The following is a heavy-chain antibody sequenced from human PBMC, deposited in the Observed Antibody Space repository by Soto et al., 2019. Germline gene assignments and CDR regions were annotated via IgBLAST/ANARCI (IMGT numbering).Heavy chain of an antibody. V-gene: IGHV1-18*01. CDR2: ISAYNGNT. J-gene: IGHJ5*02. D-gene: IGHD1-26*01. Sequence: GASVKVSCKASGYTFTSYGISWVRQAPGQGLEWMGWISAYNGNTNYAQKLQGRVTMTTDTSTSTAYMELRSLRSDDTAVYYCARVDEGRLGATMYNWFDPWGQGTLVTVSS. CDR1: GYTFTSYG. CDR3: ARVDEGRLGATMYNWFDP.